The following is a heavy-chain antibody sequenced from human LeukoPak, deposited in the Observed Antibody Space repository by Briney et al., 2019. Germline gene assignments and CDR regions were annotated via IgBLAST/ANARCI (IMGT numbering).Heavy chain of an antibody. Sequence: PGGSLRLSCAASGFTFSDSFMSWVRQAPGKGLEWVGRSRNKADSYNAEYAASVKGRFTISRDESKNSLYLQISSLETEDAAVYYCATSSWYRLAYWGQGSLVTVSS. CDR3: ATSSWYRLAY. CDR2: SRNKADSYNA. V-gene: IGHV3-72*01. J-gene: IGHJ4*02. D-gene: IGHD6-13*01. CDR1: GFTFSDSF.